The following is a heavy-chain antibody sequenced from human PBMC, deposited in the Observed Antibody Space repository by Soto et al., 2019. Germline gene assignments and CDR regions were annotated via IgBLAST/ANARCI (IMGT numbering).Heavy chain of an antibody. D-gene: IGHD3-10*01. CDR2: IYYTGST. V-gene: IGHV4-59*08. J-gene: IGHJ5*02. CDR1: GASVTSSY. CDR3: ARLDPRGSWFDP. Sequence: QVQLQESGPGLVKPSETLSLTCTVSGASVTSSYWSWIRQPPGKGLEYMAYIYYTGSTNYNPSLKGRAPIPVDTSKNHFSLRLSSVTAADSAVYDCARLDPRGSWFDPWGQGTLVTVSS.